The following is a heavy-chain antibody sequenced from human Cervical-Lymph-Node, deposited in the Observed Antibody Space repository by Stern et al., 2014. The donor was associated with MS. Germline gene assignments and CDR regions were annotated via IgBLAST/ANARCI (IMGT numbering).Heavy chain of an antibody. CDR1: GYTFTPYF. J-gene: IGHJ4*02. CDR3: ARQRTTGHMDFDY. Sequence: DQLVESGAEVKKPGASVNVSCKASGYTFTPYFVHWVRQAPGQGLEWMGIINTSDGDTSYIRSFQGRVTMTRDTSANTVYLRLSNLKSEDTAVYYCARQRTTGHMDFDYWGQGTLVTVSS. CDR2: INTSDGDT. V-gene: IGHV1-46*01. D-gene: IGHD1-1*01.